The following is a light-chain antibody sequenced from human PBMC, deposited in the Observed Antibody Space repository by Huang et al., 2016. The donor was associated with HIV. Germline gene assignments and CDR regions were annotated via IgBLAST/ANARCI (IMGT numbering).Light chain of an antibody. CDR2: ASS. CDR3: QQGYSTPT. CDR1: QSISRY. V-gene: IGKV1-39*01. Sequence: DIQMTQSPSSLSASVGDRVTITCRANQSISRYLNWYQHKPGKATELLIYASSSLQSGVPSRFSGSGSGTDFSLTISGLQPEDYATYYCQQGYSTPTFGQGTKVEMK. J-gene: IGKJ1*01.